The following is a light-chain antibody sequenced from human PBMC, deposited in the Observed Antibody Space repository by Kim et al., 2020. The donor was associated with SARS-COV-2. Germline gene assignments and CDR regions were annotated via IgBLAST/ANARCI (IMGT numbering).Light chain of an antibody. CDR2: GAS. V-gene: IGKV3-20*01. CDR1: QSVSSMY. J-gene: IGKJ1*01. CDR3: QQYENPPWT. Sequence: VLTHSPGTLSLSPGERATLSCRASQSVSSMYLAWYQQKPGQAPRLLIYGASSRATGIPDRFSGSGSGTDFTLTISRLEPEDCAVYYCQQYENPPWTSGQGSKVDIK.